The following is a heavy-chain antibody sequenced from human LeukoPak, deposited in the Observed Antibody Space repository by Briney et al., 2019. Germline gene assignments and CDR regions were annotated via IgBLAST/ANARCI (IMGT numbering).Heavy chain of an antibody. Sequence: PSETLSLTCTVSGDSIRSSYWSWIRQSPGKGLEWIGYISTSGNTNYNPSLKSRVSISIDTSKNQFSLKLSSVTAADTAVYYCVRLRNFEENYYYMDVWAKGTTVTVSS. CDR2: ISTSGNT. D-gene: IGHD3-9*01. J-gene: IGHJ6*03. V-gene: IGHV4-4*09. CDR3: VRLRNFEENYYYMDV. CDR1: GDSIRSSY.